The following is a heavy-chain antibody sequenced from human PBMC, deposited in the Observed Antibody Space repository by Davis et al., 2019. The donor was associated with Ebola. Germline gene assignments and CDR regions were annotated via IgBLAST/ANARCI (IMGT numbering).Heavy chain of an antibody. J-gene: IGHJ4*02. CDR3: AREGIGPFTMVWGGTTLVGY. CDR2: INTNTGNP. V-gene: IGHV7-4-1*02. Sequence: ASVKVSCKASGYTFTTYPMNWVRQAPGLGLEWMGWINTNTGNPTYAQGFTGRFVFSLDTSVSTAYLQISSLKAEDTAVYYCAREGIGPFTMVWGGTTLVGYWGQGTLVTVSS. CDR1: GYTFTTYP. D-gene: IGHD3-10*01.